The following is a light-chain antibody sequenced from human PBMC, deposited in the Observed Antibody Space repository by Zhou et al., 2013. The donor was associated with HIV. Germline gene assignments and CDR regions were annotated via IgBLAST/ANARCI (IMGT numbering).Light chain of an antibody. CDR2: GAS. V-gene: IGKV3-15*01. Sequence: IVMTQSPVTLSVSPGERATLSCRASQSVSSSLAWYQQKPGQAPRLLIYGASTRATGIPARFSGSGSGTEFTLTISGMESEDFAVYYCQQYIDWPPYTFGQGTKLEIK. CDR1: QSVSSS. CDR3: QQYIDWPPYT. J-gene: IGKJ2*01.